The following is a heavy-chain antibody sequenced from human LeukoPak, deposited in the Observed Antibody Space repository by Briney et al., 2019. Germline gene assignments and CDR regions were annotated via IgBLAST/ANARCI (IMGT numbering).Heavy chain of an antibody. J-gene: IGHJ4*02. D-gene: IGHD3-10*01. CDR2: VFKGGST. V-gene: IGHV4-59*11. Sequence: PSETLSLTCSVSGASINSHYWSWIRQSPGKGLEWIGYVFKGGSTNYNPSLRSRVTMSLDTSRDQFSLRLSSVTAADTAIYYCASRPASTAWYGVFDYWGQGTLVTVSS. CDR3: ASRPASTAWYGVFDY. CDR1: GASINSHY.